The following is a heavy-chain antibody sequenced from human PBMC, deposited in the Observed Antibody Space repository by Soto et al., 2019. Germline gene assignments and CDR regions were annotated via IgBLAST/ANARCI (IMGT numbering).Heavy chain of an antibody. D-gene: IGHD3-3*01. CDR2: INAGNGNT. CDR1: GYTFTSYA. V-gene: IGHV1-3*01. J-gene: IGHJ4*02. CDR3: ARDFWSRYYYFDY. Sequence: ASVKVSCKASGYTFTSYAMHWVRQAPGQRLEWMGWINAGNGNTKYSQKFQGRVTITRDTSASTAYMELSSLRSEDTAVYYCARDFWSRYYYFDYWGQGTLVIVSS.